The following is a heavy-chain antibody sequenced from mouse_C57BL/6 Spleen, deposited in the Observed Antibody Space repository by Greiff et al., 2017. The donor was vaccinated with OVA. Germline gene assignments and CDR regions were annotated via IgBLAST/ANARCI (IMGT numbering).Heavy chain of an antibody. J-gene: IGHJ3*01. CDR2: LWSDGST. CDR3: ARHDDYDGFAY. CDR1: GFSLTSYG. Sequence: QVQLKESGPGLVAPSQSLSITCTVSGFSLTSYGVHWVRQPPGKGLEWLVVLWSDGSTTYNSALKSRLSISKDNSKSQVFLKINSLQTDDTARYYCARHDDYDGFAYWGQGTLVTVSA. D-gene: IGHD2-4*01. V-gene: IGHV2-6-1*01.